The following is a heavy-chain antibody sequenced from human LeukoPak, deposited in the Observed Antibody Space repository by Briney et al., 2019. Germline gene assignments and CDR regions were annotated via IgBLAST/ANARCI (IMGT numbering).Heavy chain of an antibody. D-gene: IGHD3-10*01. CDR3: AREAPPITMVRGVIITGPWFDP. CDR1: GGSISSSSYY. J-gene: IGHJ5*02. Sequence: SETLSLTCTVSGGSISSSSYYWGWIRQPPGKGLEWIGSIYYSGSTYYNPSLKSRVTISVDTSKNQFSLKLSSVTAADTAVYYCAREAPPITMVRGVIITGPWFDPWGQGTLVTVSS. V-gene: IGHV4-39*07. CDR2: IYYSGST.